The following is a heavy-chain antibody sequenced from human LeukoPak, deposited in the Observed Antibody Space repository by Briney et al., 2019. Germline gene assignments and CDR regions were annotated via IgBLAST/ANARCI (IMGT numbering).Heavy chain of an antibody. J-gene: IGHJ5*02. D-gene: IGHD2-15*01. CDR1: GDSVSSESAA. V-gene: IGHV6-1*01. CDR3: AREGSNWFDP. Sequence: SQTLSLTCAISGDSVSSESAAWNWIRQSPSRGFEWLGRTYYRSKWYNHYAVSVKSRITISPDTSKNQFSLQLTSVTPEDTAVYYCAREGSNWFDPWGQGTLVTVPS. CDR2: TYYRSKWYN.